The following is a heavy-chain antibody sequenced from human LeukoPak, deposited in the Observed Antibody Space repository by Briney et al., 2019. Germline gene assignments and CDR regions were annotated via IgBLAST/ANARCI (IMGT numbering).Heavy chain of an antibody. CDR1: GFTFSSYG. CDR3: ARGVVAVAAAGDAFDI. CDR2: IREDESEI. V-gene: IGHV3-7*01. Sequence: GGSLRLSCAASGFTFSSYGMDWVRQAPGKGLEWLANIREDESEINYVDSVKGRFTISRDNARNSLYLQMTSLRPEDTAVYYCARGVVAVAAAGDAFDIWGRGTMVTVSS. J-gene: IGHJ3*02. D-gene: IGHD6-19*01.